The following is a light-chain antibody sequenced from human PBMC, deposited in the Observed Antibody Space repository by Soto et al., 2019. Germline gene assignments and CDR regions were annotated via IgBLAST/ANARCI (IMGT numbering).Light chain of an antibody. CDR1: TGVVTIGHH. J-gene: IGLJ3*02. V-gene: IGLV7-46*01. CDR3: FLSYSDAVV. CDR2: DTS. Sequence: QTVVTQEPSLTVSPGGTVTLTCGSITGVVTIGHHPRWFQQKPGQAPMTLIYDTSNTHSWTPARFSGSLLGGKAALTLSGAQLDDEAEYYCFLSYSDAVVFGGGTKVTVL.